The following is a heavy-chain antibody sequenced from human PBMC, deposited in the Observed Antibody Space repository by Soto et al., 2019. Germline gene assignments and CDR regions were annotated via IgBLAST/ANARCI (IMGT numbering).Heavy chain of an antibody. V-gene: IGHV1-18*01. D-gene: IGHD3-3*01. CDR3: ARVGPGTYDFWSGYPTRNYYYYYMDV. CDR2: ISAYNGNT. CDR1: GYTFTSYG. Sequence: ASVKVSCKASGYTFTSYGISWVRQAPGRGLEWMGWISAYNGNTNYAQKLQGRVTMTTDTSTSTAYMELRSLRSDDTAVYYCARVGPGTYDFWSGYPTRNYYYYYMDVWGKGTTVTVSS. J-gene: IGHJ6*03.